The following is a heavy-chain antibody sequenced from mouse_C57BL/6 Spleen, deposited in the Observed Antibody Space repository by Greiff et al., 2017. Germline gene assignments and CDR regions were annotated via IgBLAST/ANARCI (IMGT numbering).Heavy chain of an antibody. CDR2: IYPGNGDT. Sequence: QVQLKQSGAELVKPGASVKISCKASGYAFSSYWMHWVKQRPGKGLEWIGQIYPGNGDTNYNGKFKGKPTLTADKASSTAYMQLSSLTSEDSAVYYCARGEITTVVAAYYFDYWGQGTTVTVSS. D-gene: IGHD1-1*01. CDR1: GYAFSSYW. V-gene: IGHV1-80*01. J-gene: IGHJ2*01. CDR3: ARGEITTVVAAYYFDY.